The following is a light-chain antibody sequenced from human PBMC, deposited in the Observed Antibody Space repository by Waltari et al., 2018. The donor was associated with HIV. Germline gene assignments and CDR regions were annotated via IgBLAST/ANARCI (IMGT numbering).Light chain of an antibody. CDR1: QSVNSN. J-gene: IGKJ4*01. CDR2: DAS. CDR3: QQYNTWPPENT. V-gene: IGKV3-15*01. Sequence: EIVMTQSPATLSVSPGERATLSCRASQSVNSNLAWYQQKPGQAPRLLIYDASTRATGNPARFSGGGFGAAFTLTISSLQSEDSAVYYCQQYNTWPPENTFGGGTKVEIK.